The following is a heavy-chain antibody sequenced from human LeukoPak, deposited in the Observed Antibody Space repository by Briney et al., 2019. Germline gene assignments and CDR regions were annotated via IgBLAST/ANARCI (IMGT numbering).Heavy chain of an antibody. Sequence: GGSLRLSCAASGFNFASHWMHWVRQTPGKGLVWVSRINSGGSGTSYADSVEGRFTISRDNAKNTLYLQMNSLRAEDMAVYYCARDRRFGEFIYYYYGMDVWGQGTTVTVSS. D-gene: IGHD3-10*01. V-gene: IGHV3-74*01. J-gene: IGHJ6*02. CDR2: INSGGSGT. CDR3: ARDRRFGEFIYYYYGMDV. CDR1: GFNFASHW.